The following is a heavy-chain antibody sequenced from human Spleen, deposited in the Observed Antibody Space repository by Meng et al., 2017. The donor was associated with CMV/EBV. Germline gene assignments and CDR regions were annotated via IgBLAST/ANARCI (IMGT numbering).Heavy chain of an antibody. CDR3: ARIWAAAFDI. CDR2: TYYRSKWHN. Sequence: SQTLSLTCAISGDSVSTDSAAWTWIRQSPSRGLEWLGRTYYRSKWHNDYAVSVKSRISINPDTSRNQFFLQLNSVTPEDTAVYYCARIWAAAFDIWGQGTMVTVSS. CDR1: GDSVSTDSAA. J-gene: IGHJ3*02. D-gene: IGHD3-10*01. V-gene: IGHV6-1*01.